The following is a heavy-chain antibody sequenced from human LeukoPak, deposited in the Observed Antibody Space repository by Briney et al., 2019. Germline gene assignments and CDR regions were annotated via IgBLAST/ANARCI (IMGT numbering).Heavy chain of an antibody. CDR3: ARHPVDSGAPFDS. V-gene: IGHV4-59*08. CDR2: IYYSGST. CDR1: GGSISSYY. Sequence: SETLSLTCTVSGGSISSYYWSWIRQPPGKGLEWIGYIYYSGSTNYNPSLKSRVTISVDTSKNQFSLKLSSVTAADTAVYYCARHPVDSGAPFDSWGQGALVTVSS. J-gene: IGHJ4*02. D-gene: IGHD3-10*01.